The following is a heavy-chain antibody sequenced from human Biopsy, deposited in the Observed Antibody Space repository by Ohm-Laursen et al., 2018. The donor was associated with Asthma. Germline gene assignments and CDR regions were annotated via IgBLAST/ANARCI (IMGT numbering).Heavy chain of an antibody. Sequence: SLRLSCTASGFTFSTYAMHWVRQAPGKGLERVAVISYDGSNKYYADSEKGRFTISRDNSKNTLYLQMNSLRAEDTSVYYCEKAERYFDWYWFDPWGQGTLVTVSS. D-gene: IGHD3-9*01. CDR2: ISYDGSNK. CDR3: EKAERYFDWYWFDP. CDR1: GFTFSTYA. V-gene: IGHV3-30-3*01. J-gene: IGHJ5*02.